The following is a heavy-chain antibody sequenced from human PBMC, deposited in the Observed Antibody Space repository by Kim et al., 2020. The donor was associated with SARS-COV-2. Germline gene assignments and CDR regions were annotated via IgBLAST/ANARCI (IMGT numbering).Heavy chain of an antibody. D-gene: IGHD3-16*01. Sequence: SETLSLTRSISGGSISNSRSYWGWIRQPPGKGLEWIGSIYYRGSTYYNPSLKSRVTISIDMSKNQFSLKLSSVTAADTAVYYCVTRAENFYVEIDSWGQGTLVTVSS. J-gene: IGHJ4*02. CDR1: GGSISNSRSY. CDR3: VTRAENFYVEIDS. V-gene: IGHV4-39*01. CDR2: IYYRGST.